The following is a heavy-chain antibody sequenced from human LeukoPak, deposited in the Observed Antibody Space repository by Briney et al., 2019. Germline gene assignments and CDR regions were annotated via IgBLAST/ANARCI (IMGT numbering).Heavy chain of an antibody. CDR1: GYSISSGYY. D-gene: IGHD2-2*01. Sequence: PSETLSLTCTVSGYSISSGYYWGWIRQPPGKGLEWIGSIYHSGSTYYNPSLKSRVTISVDTSKNQFSLKLSSVTAADTAVYYCARWSQGVCSSTSCYARLPYYFDYWGQGTLVTVSS. CDR3: ARWSQGVCSSTSCYARLPYYFDY. CDR2: IYHSGST. V-gene: IGHV4-38-2*02. J-gene: IGHJ4*02.